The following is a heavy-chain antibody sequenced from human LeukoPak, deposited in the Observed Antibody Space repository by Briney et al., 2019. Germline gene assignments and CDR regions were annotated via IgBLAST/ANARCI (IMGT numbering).Heavy chain of an antibody. J-gene: IGHJ4*02. V-gene: IGHV3-30-3*01. D-gene: IGHD3-22*01. CDR1: GFTFSSYA. CDR2: ISYDGSNK. Sequence: GGSLRLSCAASGFTFSSYAMHWVRQAPGKGLEWVAVISYDGSNKYYADSVKGRFTISRDNSKNTLYLQMNSLRAEDTAVYYCARDSDYDSSGYYSPLDYWGQGTLGTVSS. CDR3: ARDSDYDSSGYYSPLDY.